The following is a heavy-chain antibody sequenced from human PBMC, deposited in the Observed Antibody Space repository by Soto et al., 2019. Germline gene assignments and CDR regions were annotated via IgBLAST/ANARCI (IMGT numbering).Heavy chain of an antibody. CDR1: GYTFTSYG. V-gene: IGHV1-18*01. D-gene: IGHD3-10*01. CDR2: ISAYNGNT. Sequence: ASVKVSCKASGYTFTSYGISWVRQAPGQGLEWMGWISAYNGNTNYAQKLQGRVTMTTDTSTSTAYMELRSLRSDDTAVYYCAISNYYGSGSYNRPYYYYGMDVWGQGTTVTVSS. J-gene: IGHJ6*02. CDR3: AISNYYGSGSYNRPYYYYGMDV.